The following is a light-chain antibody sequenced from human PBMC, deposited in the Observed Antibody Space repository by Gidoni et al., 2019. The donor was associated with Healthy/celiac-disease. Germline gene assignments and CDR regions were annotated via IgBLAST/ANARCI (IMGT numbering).Light chain of an antibody. CDR1: QSVSSY. V-gene: IGKV3-11*01. J-gene: IGKJ3*01. CDR3: QQRSNWPPFT. Sequence: IALTQSPATLSLSPGERATLSCRASQSVSSYLASYQQKPGQAPRLLIYAASTRATGIPARFSGSGCGTDYTFTISSLRPEDFAVYYCQQRSNWPPFTFGPGTKVDIK. CDR2: AAS.